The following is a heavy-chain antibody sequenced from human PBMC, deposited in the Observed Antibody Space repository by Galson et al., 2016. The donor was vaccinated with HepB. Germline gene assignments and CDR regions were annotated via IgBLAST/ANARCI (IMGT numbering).Heavy chain of an antibody. D-gene: IGHD3-10*01. CDR3: ARVTAGRYGPQGTFDV. CDR1: GASFSENY. V-gene: IGHV4-34*01. J-gene: IGHJ3*01. CDR2: INHRGST. Sequence: SETLSLTCGVAGASFSENYWSWIRQPPGKGLEWIGEINHRGSTNYNPSPRSRVTISVDTSKHQFSLKLTSATTADTAVYFCARVTAGRYGPQGTFDVWGQGTLVTVSS.